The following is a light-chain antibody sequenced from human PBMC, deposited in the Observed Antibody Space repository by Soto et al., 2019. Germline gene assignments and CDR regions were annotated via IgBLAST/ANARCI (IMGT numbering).Light chain of an antibody. J-gene: IGKJ3*01. CDR3: QQYGNSPFT. V-gene: IGKV3-20*01. CDR1: QSVSSSY. CDR2: GAS. Sequence: EIVLTQSPGTLSLSPGERATLSCRASQSVSSSYLAWSQQTPGQAPRLLIYGASSRATGIPDRFSGSGSGTDFTLTISRLEPEDCAVYYCQQYGNSPFTFGPGTKVDLK.